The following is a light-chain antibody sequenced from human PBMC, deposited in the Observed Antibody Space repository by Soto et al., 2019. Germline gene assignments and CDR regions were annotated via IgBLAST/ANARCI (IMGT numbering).Light chain of an antibody. CDR2: GAS. V-gene: IGKV3-20*01. CDR1: QSVRSSH. CDR3: QHYNSYSEA. Sequence: EIVLTQSPGTLSLSPGERATLSCRASQSVRSSHLAWYQQKPGQAPRLLIYGASSRATSIPDRFSGSGSGTDFTLTISRLEPEDFATYYCQHYNSYSEAFGQGTKVELK. J-gene: IGKJ1*01.